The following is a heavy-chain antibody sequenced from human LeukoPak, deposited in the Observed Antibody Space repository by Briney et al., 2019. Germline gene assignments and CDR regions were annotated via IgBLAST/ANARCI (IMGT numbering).Heavy chain of an antibody. CDR3: ARGSPYGRNWFDP. J-gene: IGHJ5*02. CDR2: INHSGST. D-gene: IGHD3-10*01. Sequence: SETLSLTCAVYGGSFSGYYWSWIRQPPGKGLEWIGEINHSGSTNYNPSLKSRVTISVDTSKNQFFPKLSSVTAADTAVYYCARGSPYGRNWFDPWGQGTLVTVSS. V-gene: IGHV4-34*01. CDR1: GGSFSGYY.